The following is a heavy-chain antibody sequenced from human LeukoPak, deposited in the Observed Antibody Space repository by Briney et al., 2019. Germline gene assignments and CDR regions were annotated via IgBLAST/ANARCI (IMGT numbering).Heavy chain of an antibody. CDR3: ARGIRVTMIRGVIRKCFDP. Sequence: SETLSLTCAVYGGSFSGCYWSWIRQPPGKGLEWIGEINHSGSTNYNPSLKSRVTISVDTSKNQFSLKLSSVTAADTVVYSCARGIRVTMIRGVIRKCFDPWGQGTLVTVSS. V-gene: IGHV4-34*01. J-gene: IGHJ5*02. CDR2: INHSGST. CDR1: GGSFSGCY. D-gene: IGHD3-10*01.